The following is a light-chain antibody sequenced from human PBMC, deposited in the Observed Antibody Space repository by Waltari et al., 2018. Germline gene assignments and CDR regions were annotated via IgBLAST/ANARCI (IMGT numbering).Light chain of an antibody. V-gene: IGLV1-44*01. CDR3: AAWDDSLGGPL. Sequence: QSGLTQPPSASGTPGQRVTISCSGSSSNIENHSVNCYQQLPGPAANLLIYSNNRRPSGVPDRFSGSKSGTSASLAISGLQSDDEGDYYCAAWDDSLGGPLVGGGTELTVL. J-gene: IGLJ2*01. CDR1: SSNIENHS. CDR2: SNN.